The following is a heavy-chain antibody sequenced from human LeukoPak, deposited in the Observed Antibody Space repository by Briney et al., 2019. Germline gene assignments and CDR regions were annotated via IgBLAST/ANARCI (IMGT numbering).Heavy chain of an antibody. J-gene: IGHJ5*02. CDR3: ARDNSKTNWFDP. CDR2: INPNSGGT. D-gene: IGHD4-11*01. CDR1: GFTFSSYT. Sequence: GGSLRLSCAASGFTFSSYTMHWVRQAPGQGLEWMGWINPNSGGTNFAQKFQGRVTMTRDTSISTAYMELSSLRSDDTAVYYCARDNSKTNWFDPWGQGTLVTVSS. V-gene: IGHV1-2*02.